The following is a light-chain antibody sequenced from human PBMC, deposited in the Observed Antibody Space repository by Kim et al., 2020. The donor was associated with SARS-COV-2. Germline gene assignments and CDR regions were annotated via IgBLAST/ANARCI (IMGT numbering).Light chain of an antibody. CDR2: AAS. CDR1: QNINTF. Sequence: DIQMTQSPSSLSASVGDRVTITCRASQNINTFLNWYQQKPGKAPRLLIYAASSLHSGVPSRFSGSGSGTAFTLTIASLQPEDIATYYCQQSYSTPSYTFGQGTKLEIK. J-gene: IGKJ2*01. CDR3: QQSYSTPSYT. V-gene: IGKV1-39*01.